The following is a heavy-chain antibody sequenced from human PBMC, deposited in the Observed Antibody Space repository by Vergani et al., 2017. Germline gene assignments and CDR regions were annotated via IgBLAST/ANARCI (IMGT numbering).Heavy chain of an antibody. Sequence: QVQLVQSGAEVKKPGASVKVSCKASGYTFTSYGISWVRQAPGQGLEWMGWISAYNGNTNYAQKLQGRVTMTTDTSTSTAYMELGSLRSDDTAVYYCARDHHIAVAGIAKYGMDVWGQGTTVIVSS. CDR2: ISAYNGNT. J-gene: IGHJ6*02. CDR1: GYTFTSYG. V-gene: IGHV1-18*01. CDR3: ARDHHIAVAGIAKYGMDV. D-gene: IGHD6-19*01.